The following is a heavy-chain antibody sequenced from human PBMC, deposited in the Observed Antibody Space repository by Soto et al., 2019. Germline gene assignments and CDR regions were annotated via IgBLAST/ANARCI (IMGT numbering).Heavy chain of an antibody. Sequence: GGSLRLSCAASGFTFSGYAMSWVRQAPGKGLEWVSAISGGGGSTNYADSVKGRFTISSDNSKNTLYLQMNSLRAEDTAVYYCAKVPEYSSTWYYYYGMDVWGQGTTVTVSS. D-gene: IGHD6-13*01. CDR3: AKVPEYSSTWYYYYGMDV. V-gene: IGHV3-23*01. CDR2: ISGGGGST. CDR1: GFTFSGYA. J-gene: IGHJ6*02.